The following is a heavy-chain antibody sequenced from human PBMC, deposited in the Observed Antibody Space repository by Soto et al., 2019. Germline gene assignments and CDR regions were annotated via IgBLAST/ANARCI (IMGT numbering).Heavy chain of an antibody. Sequence: QVQLQQWGAGLLKPSETLSLTCAVYGGSFSGYYWSWIRQPPGKGLEWIGEINHSGSTNYKPSLKSRVTISVDTSKNQFSLKLSSVTAADTAVYYCARGLIAVAGTSQRAFDIWGQGTMVTVSS. CDR1: GGSFSGYY. CDR3: ARGLIAVAGTSQRAFDI. CDR2: INHSGST. D-gene: IGHD6-19*01. V-gene: IGHV4-34*01. J-gene: IGHJ3*02.